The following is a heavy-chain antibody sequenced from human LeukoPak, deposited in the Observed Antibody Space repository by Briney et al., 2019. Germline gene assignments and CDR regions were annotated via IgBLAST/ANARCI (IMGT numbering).Heavy chain of an antibody. CDR1: GDSISSGDYY. Sequence: SETLSLTCTVSGDSISSGDYYWSWIRQPAGKGLEWIGRIYTSGSTNYNPSLKSRVTMSVDTSKNQFSLKLSSVTAADTAVYYCARGKVWGSYRDLFDYWGQGTLVTVSS. D-gene: IGHD3-16*02. CDR2: IYTSGST. V-gene: IGHV4-61*02. J-gene: IGHJ4*02. CDR3: ARGKVWGSYRDLFDY.